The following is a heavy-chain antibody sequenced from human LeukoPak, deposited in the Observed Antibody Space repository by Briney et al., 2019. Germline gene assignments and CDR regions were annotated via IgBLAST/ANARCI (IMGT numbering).Heavy chain of an antibody. J-gene: IGHJ4*02. D-gene: IGHD5-12*01. Sequence: ASVKVSCKASGYTFTGYYMHWVRQAPGQGLEWMGWINPNSGGTNYAQKFQGRVTMTRDTSISTAYMKLSRLRSDDTAVYYCARDRASGYDLRLFDYWGQGTLVTVSS. CDR3: ARDRASGYDLRLFDY. CDR2: INPNSGGT. CDR1: GYTFTGYY. V-gene: IGHV1-2*02.